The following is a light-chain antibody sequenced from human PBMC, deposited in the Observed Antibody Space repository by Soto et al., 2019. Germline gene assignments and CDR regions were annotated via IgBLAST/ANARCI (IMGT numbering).Light chain of an antibody. Sequence: DTQMTQSPSTLSACVGDTVTITCRARQNINNWLTWYQQKPEKVPKLLIYGASTLEDGVPSRFSGSRSGTEFTLTINSLQPDDFATYYCQRYDGYFGQGTKLEIK. CDR2: GAS. J-gene: IGKJ2*01. CDR3: QRYDGY. CDR1: QNINNW. V-gene: IGKV1-5*01.